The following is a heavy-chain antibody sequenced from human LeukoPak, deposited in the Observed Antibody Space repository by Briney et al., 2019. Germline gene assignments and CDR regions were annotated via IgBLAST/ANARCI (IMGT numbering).Heavy chain of an antibody. CDR2: ISSSGSTI. D-gene: IGHD4-23*01. J-gene: IGHJ4*02. CDR3: ARVANVGGNYPDY. CDR1: GFTFSSYE. V-gene: IGHV3-48*03. Sequence: GGSLRLSCAASGFTFSSYEMNWVRQALGKGLEWVSYISSSGSTIYYADSVKGRFISSRDNTKNSLYLQMNSLRGEDTAVYYCARVANVGGNYPDYWGQGTLVTVSS.